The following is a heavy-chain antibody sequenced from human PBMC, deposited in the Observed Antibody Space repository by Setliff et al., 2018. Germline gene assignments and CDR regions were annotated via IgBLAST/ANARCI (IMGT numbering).Heavy chain of an antibody. V-gene: IGHV4-4*07. CDR2: VYTNGGT. CDR3: ARGQWVRSPPLSFSYGMDV. J-gene: IGHJ6*02. CDR1: GGSISSSYY. D-gene: IGHD2-8*01. Sequence: SETLSLTCSVSGGSISSSYYWSWIRQPAGKGLEWIGRVYTNGGTDYNPSLKSRATISLDTSKNQLSLKLTSVTATDTAVYYCARGQWVRSPPLSFSYGMDVWGLGTTVTVSS.